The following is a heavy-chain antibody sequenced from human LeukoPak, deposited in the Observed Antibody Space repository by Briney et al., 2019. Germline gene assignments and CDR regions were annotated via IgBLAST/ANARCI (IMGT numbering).Heavy chain of an antibody. Sequence: GGSLRLSCAASGFTFSTYWMHWVRQAPGPGLVLVSRINRDGSSTSYADSVKGRFTISRDNAKSTLYLQMNSLRAEDTAVYYCARDRETYYDILTGYYTLGDAFDIWGQGTMVTVSS. J-gene: IGHJ3*02. CDR1: GFTFSTYW. CDR3: ARDRETYYDILTGYYTLGDAFDI. CDR2: INRDGSST. D-gene: IGHD3-9*01. V-gene: IGHV3-74*01.